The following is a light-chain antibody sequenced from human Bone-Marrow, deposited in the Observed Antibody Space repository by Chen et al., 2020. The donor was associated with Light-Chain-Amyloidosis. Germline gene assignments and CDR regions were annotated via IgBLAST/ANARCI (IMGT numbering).Light chain of an antibody. V-gene: IGLV3-25*03. J-gene: IGLJ2*01. Sequence: SYELTQPPSVSVSPGQTARIPCSGDDLPTKYAYWYQQKPGQAPVLVIHRDTERPSGISERFSGSISGTTATLTISGVQAEDEADYHCQSAGSSGTYDVIFGGGTKLTVL. CDR3: QSAGSSGTYDVI. CDR1: DLPTKY. CDR2: RDT.